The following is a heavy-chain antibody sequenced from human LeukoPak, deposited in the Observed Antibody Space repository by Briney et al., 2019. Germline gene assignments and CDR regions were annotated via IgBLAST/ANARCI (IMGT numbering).Heavy chain of an antibody. CDR2: ISGSGGST. CDR3: AKIPYSNWDYYFDY. J-gene: IGHJ4*02. Sequence: GGSLRLSCGASGFTFSSYAMSWVRQAPGKGLEWVSAISGSGGSTYYADSVKGRFIISRDNSKNTLYLQMNSLRAEDTAVYYCAKIPYSNWDYYFDYWGQGTLVTVSS. CDR1: GFTFSSYA. V-gene: IGHV3-23*01. D-gene: IGHD4-11*01.